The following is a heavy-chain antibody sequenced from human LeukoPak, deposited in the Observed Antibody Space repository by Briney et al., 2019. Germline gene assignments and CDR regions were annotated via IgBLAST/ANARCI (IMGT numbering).Heavy chain of an antibody. J-gene: IGHJ5*02. D-gene: IGHD1-26*01. Sequence: TSETLSLTRTVSGGSISSSSYYWGWIRQPPGKGLEWIGSIYYSGSTYYNPSLKSRVTISVDTSKNQFSLTLSSVTAADTAVYYCARRSGSQGWFDPWGQGTLVTVSS. CDR2: IYYSGST. V-gene: IGHV4-39*01. CDR3: ARRSGSQGWFDP. CDR1: GGSISSSSYY.